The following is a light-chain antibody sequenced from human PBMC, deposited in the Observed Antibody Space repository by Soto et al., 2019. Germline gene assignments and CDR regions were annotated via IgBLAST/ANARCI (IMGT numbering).Light chain of an antibody. CDR1: QSVSSSY. CDR3: QQLKSFPLS. J-gene: IGKJ4*01. Sequence: EIVLTQSPGTLSLSPGERATLSCRASQSVSSSYLAWYQQKPGQAPRLLIYGASSRATGIPDRFSGSGSGTDFTLTISRLEPEDFAVYYCQQLKSFPLSFGGGTTVEIK. V-gene: IGKV3-20*01. CDR2: GAS.